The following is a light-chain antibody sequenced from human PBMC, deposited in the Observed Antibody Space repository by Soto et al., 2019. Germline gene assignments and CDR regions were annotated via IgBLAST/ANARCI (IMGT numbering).Light chain of an antibody. CDR1: SSNIGAGYN. V-gene: IGLV1-40*01. CDR2: VNS. J-gene: IGLJ2*01. CDR3: QSYDSSLSCVV. Sequence: QSVLTQPPSVSGAPGQRVTISCTGSSSNIGAGYNVHWYQQLPGTAPKLLIYVNSNRPSGVPDRFSGSKSGTSASLAITGLQAEDEADYYCQSYDSSLSCVVFGGGTKLTVL.